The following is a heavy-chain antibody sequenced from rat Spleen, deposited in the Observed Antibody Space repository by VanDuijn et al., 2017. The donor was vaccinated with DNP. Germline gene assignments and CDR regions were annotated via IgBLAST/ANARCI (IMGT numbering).Heavy chain of an antibody. CDR1: GFSLTRYN. CDR3: ARWDWDY. V-gene: IGHV2-27*01. CDR2: IQSGGST. D-gene: IGHD4-2*01. J-gene: IGHJ2*01. Sequence: QVQLKESGPGLVQPSQTLSLTCTVAGFSLTRYNVHWVRQSPGKGLEWMGRIQSGGSTDYNSALKSRLSISRDTSKSQVFLKMNSVQTEDTAMYFCARWDWDYWGQGVMVTVSS.